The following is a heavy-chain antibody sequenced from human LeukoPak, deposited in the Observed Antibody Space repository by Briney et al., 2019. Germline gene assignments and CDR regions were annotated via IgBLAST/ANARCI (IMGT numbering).Heavy chain of an antibody. CDR2: IYYSGST. D-gene: IGHD2-15*01. J-gene: IGHJ5*02. Sequence: SETLSLTCTVSGGSISSSSYYWGWIRQPPGKGLEWIGSIYYSGSTYYNPSLKSRVTISVDTSKNQFSLKLSSVTAADTAVYYCARVVVAATEWFDPWGQGTLVTVSS. CDR1: GGSISSSSYY. CDR3: ARVVVAATEWFDP. V-gene: IGHV4-39*07.